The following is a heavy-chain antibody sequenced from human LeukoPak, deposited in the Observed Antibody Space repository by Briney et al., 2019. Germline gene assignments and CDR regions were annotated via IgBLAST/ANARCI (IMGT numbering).Heavy chain of an antibody. CDR2: MNPNSGNT. V-gene: IGHV1-8*03. J-gene: IGHJ4*02. Sequence: ASVKVSCKASGYTFTNYDINWVRQATGQGLEWMGWMNPNSGNTGYGQKFQGRVTITRNTSISTAYMELSSLRSEDTAVYYCARGYSSGRSVDYWGQGTLVTVSS. CDR1: GYTFTNYD. CDR3: ARGYSSGRSVDY. D-gene: IGHD6-19*01.